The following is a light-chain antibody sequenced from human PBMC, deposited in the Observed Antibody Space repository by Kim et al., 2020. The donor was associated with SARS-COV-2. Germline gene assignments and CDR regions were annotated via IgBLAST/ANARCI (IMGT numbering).Light chain of an antibody. Sequence: APGGGATLSCRASQSVSGDYLGWYQQRPGQAPRLLVYGASTRATGIPDRFSGSGSGTDFTLTISRLEPEDFAVYFCQQYGTPPWTFGQGTKVDIK. CDR1: QSVSGDY. V-gene: IGKV3-20*01. J-gene: IGKJ1*01. CDR2: GAS. CDR3: QQYGTPPWT.